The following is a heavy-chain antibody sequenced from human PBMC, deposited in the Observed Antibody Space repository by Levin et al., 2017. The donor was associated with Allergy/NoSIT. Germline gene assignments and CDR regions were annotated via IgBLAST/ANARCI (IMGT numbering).Heavy chain of an antibody. Sequence: GESLKISCAASGFTFSSYAMSWVRQAPGKGLEWVSGITGSGGSTYYADSVKGRFTISRDNSKNTLYLQMNSLRAEDTAVYYCAKVSGVFAPWGQGTLVTVSS. D-gene: IGHD3-3*01. CDR3: AKVSGVFAP. J-gene: IGHJ5*02. CDR1: GFTFSSYA. V-gene: IGHV3-23*01. CDR2: ITGSGGST.